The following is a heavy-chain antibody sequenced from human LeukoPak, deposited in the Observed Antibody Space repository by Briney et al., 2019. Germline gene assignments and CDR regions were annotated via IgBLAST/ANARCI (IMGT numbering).Heavy chain of an antibody. CDR3: ARVGVYDFWSGYYPNNWFDP. V-gene: IGHV4-34*01. Sequence: PSETLSLTCAVYGGSFSGYYWSWIRQPPGKGLEWIGETNHSGSTNYNPSLKSRVTISVDTSKNQFSLELSSVTAADTAVYYCARVGVYDFWSGYYPNNWFDPWGQGTLVTVSS. J-gene: IGHJ5*02. D-gene: IGHD3-3*01. CDR2: TNHSGST. CDR1: GGSFSGYY.